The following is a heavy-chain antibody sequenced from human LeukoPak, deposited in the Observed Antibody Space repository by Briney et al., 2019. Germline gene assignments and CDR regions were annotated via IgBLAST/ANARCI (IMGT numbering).Heavy chain of an antibody. CDR2: ISYDGSNK. CDR3: ARYSQNIVVVFHFDY. V-gene: IGHV3-30*04. Sequence: GGSLRLSCAASGFTFSSYAMHWVRQAPGKGLEWVAVISYDGSNKYYADSVKGRFTISRDNSKNTLYLQMNSLRAEDTAVYYCARYSQNIVVVFHFDYWGQGTLVTVSS. CDR1: GFTFSSYA. D-gene: IGHD2-21*01. J-gene: IGHJ4*02.